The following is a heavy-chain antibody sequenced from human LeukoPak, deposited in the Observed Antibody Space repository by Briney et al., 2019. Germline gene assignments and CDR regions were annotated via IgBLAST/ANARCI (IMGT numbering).Heavy chain of an antibody. J-gene: IGHJ4*02. V-gene: IGHV3-23*01. CDR1: GFTFSSYA. Sequence: GGSLRLSCAGSGFTFSSYAMNWVRQAPGKGLEWVSAISGSGGSTYYADSVKGRFTISRDNSKSTLYLQMNSLRAEDTAVYYCAKDPSSSGWYPPYYFDYWGQGTLVTVSS. CDR2: ISGSGGST. D-gene: IGHD6-19*01. CDR3: AKDPSSSGWYPPYYFDY.